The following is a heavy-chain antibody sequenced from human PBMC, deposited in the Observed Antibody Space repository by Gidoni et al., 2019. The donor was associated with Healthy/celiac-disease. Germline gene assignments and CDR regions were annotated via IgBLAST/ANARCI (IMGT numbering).Heavy chain of an antibody. J-gene: IGHJ6*02. CDR2: ISSSGSTI. Sequence: QVQLVESGGGMVKPGGSLRLACAASGFTFGDYYMSWIRQAPGKGLGWVSYISSSGSTIYYADSVKGRFTISRDNAKNSLYLQMNSLRAEDTAVYYCARDLSLYDLVSYGMDVWGQGTTVTVSS. CDR3: ARDLSLYDLVSYGMDV. CDR1: GFTFGDYY. V-gene: IGHV3-11*01. D-gene: IGHD3-3*01.